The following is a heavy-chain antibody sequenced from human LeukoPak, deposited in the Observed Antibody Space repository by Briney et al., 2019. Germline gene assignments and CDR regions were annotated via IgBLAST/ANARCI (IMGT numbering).Heavy chain of an antibody. CDR1: GFTFSSYG. V-gene: IGHV3-30*02. Sequence: QSGGSLRLFCAASGFTFSSYGMHWVRQAPGKGLEWVAFIRYDGSNKYYADSVKGRFTISRDNSKNTLYLQMNSLRAEDTAVYYCAKDQKVGANIDYWGQGTLVTVSS. CDR3: AKDQKVGANIDY. CDR2: IRYDGSNK. D-gene: IGHD1-26*01. J-gene: IGHJ4*02.